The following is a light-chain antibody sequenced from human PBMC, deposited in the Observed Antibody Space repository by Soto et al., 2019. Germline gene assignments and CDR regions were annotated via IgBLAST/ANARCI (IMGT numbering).Light chain of an antibody. CDR2: EVS. CDR3: SSYTSSSTRV. J-gene: IGLJ2*01. CDR1: SSDVGAYNY. Sequence: QSALTQPASVSGSPGQSITISCTGTSSDVGAYNYVSWYQQQPGKAPELMIFEVSNRPSGVSNRFSGSKSGNTAPLTISGLQAEDEADYYSSSYTSSSTRVFGGGTKLTVL. V-gene: IGLV2-14*01.